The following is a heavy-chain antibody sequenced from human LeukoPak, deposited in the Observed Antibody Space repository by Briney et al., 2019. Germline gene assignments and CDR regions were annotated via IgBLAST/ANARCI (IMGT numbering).Heavy chain of an antibody. J-gene: IGHJ4*02. CDR2: INHSGST. CDR3: ARRGTDSNGYSYGYSH. V-gene: IGHV4-34*01. Sequence: SETLSLTCAVYGGSFSGYYWSWIRQPPGKGLEWIGEINHSGSTNYNPSLKSRVTIPVDTSKNQFSLKPSSVTAADTAVYYCARRGTDSNGYSYGYSHWGQGTLVTVSS. D-gene: IGHD5-18*01. CDR1: GGSFSGYY.